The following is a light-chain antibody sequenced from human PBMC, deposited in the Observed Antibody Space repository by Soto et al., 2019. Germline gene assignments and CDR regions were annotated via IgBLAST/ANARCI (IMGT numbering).Light chain of an antibody. J-gene: IGKJ1*01. CDR1: QSLLDSDDGNTS. Sequence: DIVMTQTPLSLPVTPGEPASISCRSSQSLLDSDDGNTSLEWYLQQPGQSPQLLMHILSYRASGVPDRFSGSGAGTDFTLKTRGLEAEEVGIYYCMQGAHWPRTFGQGTKVDIK. CDR2: ILS. V-gene: IGKV2-40*01. CDR3: MQGAHWPRT.